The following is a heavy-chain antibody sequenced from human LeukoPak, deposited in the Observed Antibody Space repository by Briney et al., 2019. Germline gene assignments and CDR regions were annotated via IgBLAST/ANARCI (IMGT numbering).Heavy chain of an antibody. Sequence: GGSLRLSCAASGFTFSSYNMNWVRQAPGKGLEWVSYISSSSNTMYYADSVKGRFTISRYNAKNSLYLQMNSLRAEDSAVYYCARVRSSGYYYYWGQGTLVTVSS. V-gene: IGHV3-48*04. J-gene: IGHJ4*02. CDR1: GFTFSSYN. D-gene: IGHD3-22*01. CDR3: ARVRSSGYYYY. CDR2: ISSSSNTM.